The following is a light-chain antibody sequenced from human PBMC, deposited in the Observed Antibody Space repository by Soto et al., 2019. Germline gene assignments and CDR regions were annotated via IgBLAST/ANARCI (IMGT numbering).Light chain of an antibody. V-gene: IGLV2-14*01. CDR3: SSYTTSNTLV. CDR2: EVS. J-gene: IGLJ2*01. Sequence: QSALTQPASVSGSPGQSITISCTGTSSDVGAYTYVSWYQQHPGKAPKLMIFEVSDRPSGVSNRFSGSKSGNTASLTISGLQAEDEADYYRSSYTTSNTLVFGGGTKLTVL. CDR1: SSDVGAYTY.